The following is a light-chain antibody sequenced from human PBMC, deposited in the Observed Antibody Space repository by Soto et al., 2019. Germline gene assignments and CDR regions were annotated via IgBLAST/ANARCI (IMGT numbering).Light chain of an antibody. J-gene: IGLJ1*01. V-gene: IGLV2-14*01. CDR1: SGDIGSYNR. Sequence: QSVLTQPASVSGSPVQSITISCTGTSGDIGSYNRFFWYQQHPGKAPKLIIYEVTDRPSGVSYPLSGSQSGHATSPPISGLHAEVEGESFCSSYTYINRRACVFGTGTKVRVL. CDR2: EVT. CDR3: SSYTYINRRACV.